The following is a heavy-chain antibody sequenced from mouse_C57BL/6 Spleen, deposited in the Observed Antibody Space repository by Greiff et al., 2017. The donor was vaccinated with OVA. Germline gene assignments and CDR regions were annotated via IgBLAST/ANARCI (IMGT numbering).Heavy chain of an antibody. CDR3: ARDPDYYGSNLYYYAMDY. CDR1: GFTFSSYA. V-gene: IGHV5-4*01. Sequence: EVMLVESGGGLVKPGGSLKLSCAASGFTFSSYAMSWVRQTPEKRLEWVATISDGGSYTYYPDNVKGRFTISRDNAKNNLYLQMSHLKSEDTAMDYCARDPDYYGSNLYYYAMDYWGQGTSVTVSS. CDR2: ISDGGSYT. J-gene: IGHJ4*01. D-gene: IGHD1-1*01.